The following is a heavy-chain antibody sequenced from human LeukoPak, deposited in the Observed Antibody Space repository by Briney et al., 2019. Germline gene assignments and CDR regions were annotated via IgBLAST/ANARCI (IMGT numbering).Heavy chain of an antibody. CDR2: INHSGST. CDR1: GGSFSGYY. Sequence: MTSETLSLTCAVYGGSFSGYYWSWIRQPPGKGLEWIGEINHSGSTNYNPSLKSRVTISVDTSKNQFSLKLSSVTAADTAVYHCRIKGASFDYWGQGTLVTVSS. J-gene: IGHJ4*02. D-gene: IGHD4/OR15-4a*01. CDR3: RIKGASFDY. V-gene: IGHV4-34*01.